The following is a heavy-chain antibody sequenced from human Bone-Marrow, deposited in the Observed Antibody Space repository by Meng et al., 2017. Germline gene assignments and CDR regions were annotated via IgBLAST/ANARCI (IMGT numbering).Heavy chain of an antibody. CDR2: IIPILGIA. Sequence: SVKVFCKASGGTFSSYTISWVRQAPGQGLEWMGRIIPILGIANYAQKFQGRVTITSDKSTSTAYMELSSLRSEDTAVYYCARDTYSSSWYLASAFDIWGQGTMVTVSS. CDR1: GGTFSSYT. D-gene: IGHD6-13*01. J-gene: IGHJ3*02. CDR3: ARDTYSSSWYLASAFDI. V-gene: IGHV1-69*04.